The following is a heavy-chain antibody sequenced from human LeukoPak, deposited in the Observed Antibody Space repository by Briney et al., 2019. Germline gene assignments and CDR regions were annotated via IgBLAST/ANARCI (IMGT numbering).Heavy chain of an antibody. V-gene: IGHV3-7*01. D-gene: IGHD3-16*01. CDR1: GFTFSSYW. Sequence: PGGSLRLSCAASGFTFSSYWMSWVRQAPGKGLEWVANIKQDGSEKYYVDSVKGRFTISRDNAKNSLYLQMNSLRAEDTAVYYCARDHNSYDYVWGILGYWGQGTLVTVSS. CDR3: ARDHNSYDYVWGILGY. CDR2: IKQDGSEK. J-gene: IGHJ4*02.